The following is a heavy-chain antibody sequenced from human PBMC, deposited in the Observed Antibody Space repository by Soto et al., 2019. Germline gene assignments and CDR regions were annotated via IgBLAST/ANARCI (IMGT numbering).Heavy chain of an antibody. CDR2: IFWDDDK. J-gene: IGHJ4*02. V-gene: IGHV2-5*02. CDR1: CFSRSTIAVA. CDR3: SRICDFWSGYYFSY. D-gene: IGHD3-3*01. Sequence: SGATVVNPTHTLTLPCTFSCFSRSTIAVAVGWVRQAPRKSPEWHAFIFWDDDKRYSSSLENRRSITKDTYKNQVVLKMTKMDLVATATDFCSRICDFWSGYYFSYWGRGTLVTVSS.